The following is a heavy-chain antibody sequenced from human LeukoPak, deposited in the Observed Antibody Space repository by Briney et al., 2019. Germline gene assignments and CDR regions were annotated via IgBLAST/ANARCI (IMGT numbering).Heavy chain of an antibody. Sequence: ASVKISCKASGYTFTGYCMHWVRQAPGQGLEWMGWINPKSGGTNYAQKFQGRVTMTRDTSISTTYMELSRLRSDDTAVYYCARDLGISGWYAPPLGYFDYWGQGTLVTVSS. V-gene: IGHV1-2*02. D-gene: IGHD6-19*01. CDR1: GYTFTGYC. CDR3: ARDLGISGWYAPPLGYFDY. CDR2: INPKSGGT. J-gene: IGHJ4*02.